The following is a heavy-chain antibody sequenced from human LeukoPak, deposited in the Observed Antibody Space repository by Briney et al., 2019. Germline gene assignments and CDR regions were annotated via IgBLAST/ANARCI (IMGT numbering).Heavy chain of an antibody. CDR2: IYYSGST. J-gene: IGHJ4*02. D-gene: IGHD3-16*01. CDR1: GGSINSTTYY. Sequence: SETLSLTCTVSGGSINSTTYYWRWIRRPPGKGLEWIGSIYYSGSTYYNPSLKSRVTVSVATSKNQFSLILSSVTAADTAVYYCVRGSTLRHYQYWGQGTLVTVSS. V-gene: IGHV4-39*01. CDR3: VRGSTLRHYQY.